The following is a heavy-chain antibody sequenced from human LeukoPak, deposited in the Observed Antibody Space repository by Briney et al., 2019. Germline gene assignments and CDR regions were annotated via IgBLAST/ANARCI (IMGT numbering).Heavy chain of an antibody. Sequence: PGGSLRLSCAASGFTVSSNYMSWDSHAPRKWLEWVSATYSGGSTYYADSVKGRFTISRDNSKSTLYLQMTSLRAEDTAVYYCARVPTTVFYYFDYWGQGTLVTVSS. CDR2: TYSGGST. CDR1: GFTVSSNY. V-gene: IGHV3-66*01. D-gene: IGHD4-17*01. CDR3: ARVPTTVFYYFDY. J-gene: IGHJ4*02.